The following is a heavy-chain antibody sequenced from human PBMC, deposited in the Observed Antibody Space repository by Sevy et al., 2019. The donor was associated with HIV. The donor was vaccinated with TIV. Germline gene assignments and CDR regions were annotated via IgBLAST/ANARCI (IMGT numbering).Heavy chain of an antibody. CDR2: IYTSGST. Sequence: ASETLSLTCTVSGGSISSYYWSWIRQPAGKGLEWIGRIYTSGSTNYNPSLKSRVTMSVDTSKNQFSLKLSSVTAADTAVYYCARDQGARGGVNAFDIWGQGTMVTVSS. V-gene: IGHV4-4*07. CDR3: ARDQGARGGVNAFDI. J-gene: IGHJ3*02. D-gene: IGHD1-26*01. CDR1: GGSISSYY.